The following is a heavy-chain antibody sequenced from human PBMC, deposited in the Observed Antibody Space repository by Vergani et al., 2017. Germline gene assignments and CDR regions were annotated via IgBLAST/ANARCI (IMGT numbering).Heavy chain of an antibody. CDR1: GYSFTSYW. Sequence: EVQLVQSGAEVKKPGESLKISCKGSGYSFTSYWIGWVRQMPGKGLEWMGIIYPGDSDTRYSPSFQGQVTISADKSISTAYLQWSSLKASDTAMYYCARDLDSSGYYPTFDYWGQGTLVTVSS. V-gene: IGHV5-51*03. J-gene: IGHJ4*02. CDR3: ARDLDSSGYYPTFDY. CDR2: IYPGDSDT. D-gene: IGHD3-22*01.